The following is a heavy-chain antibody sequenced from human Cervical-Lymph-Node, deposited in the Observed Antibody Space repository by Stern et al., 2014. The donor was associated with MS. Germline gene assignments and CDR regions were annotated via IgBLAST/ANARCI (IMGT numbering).Heavy chain of an antibody. CDR1: GGSISTYY. Sequence: QLQLQESGPRLVKPSETLSLTCTVSGGSISTYYWSWVRQPPGKGLEWIGHIFYTGSTSVNPSLRSRVTLSVDTSKNQFSLNLSSVTAADTALYFCAKEHSDGAGVFESWGQGFLVTVSS. CDR3: AKEHSDGAGVFES. CDR2: IFYTGST. J-gene: IGHJ4*02. D-gene: IGHD1/OR15-1a*01. V-gene: IGHV4-59*01.